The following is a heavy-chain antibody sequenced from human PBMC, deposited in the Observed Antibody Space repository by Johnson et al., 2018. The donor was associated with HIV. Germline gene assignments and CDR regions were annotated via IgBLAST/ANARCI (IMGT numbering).Heavy chain of an antibody. Sequence: VQLVESGGAVVQPGRSLRLSCAASGFTFSSYDMHWVRQATGKGLEWVSAISGSGGSTYYADSVKGRFTISRDNSKNTLYLQMNSLRAEDTAVYYCAKIRTSGTGDAFDIWGQGTMVTVSS. CDR2: ISGSGGST. V-gene: IGHV3-23*04. CDR3: AKIRTSGTGDAFDI. CDR1: GFTFSSYD. J-gene: IGHJ3*02. D-gene: IGHD1-14*01.